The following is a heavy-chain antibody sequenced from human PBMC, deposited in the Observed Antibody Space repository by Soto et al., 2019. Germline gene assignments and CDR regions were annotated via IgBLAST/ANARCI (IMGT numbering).Heavy chain of an antibody. CDR3: ARWGTTGGLDV. CDR2: TSYDGSNN. Sequence: QVQLVESGGGVVQPGTSLRLSCVGSGFTFRSYVIHWVRQAPGKGLEWVALTSYDGSNNFYGDSVKGRFTISRHNSRNTVELPMDSLRFEDTALYYCARWGTTGGLDVWGQGKLVSVPS. J-gene: IGHJ4*02. D-gene: IGHD3-16*01. V-gene: IGHV3-33*05. CDR1: GFTFRSYV.